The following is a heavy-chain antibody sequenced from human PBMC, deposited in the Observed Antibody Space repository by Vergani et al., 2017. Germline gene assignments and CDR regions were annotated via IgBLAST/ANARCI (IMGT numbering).Heavy chain of an antibody. CDR2: MNPNSGNT. D-gene: IGHD3-9*01. V-gene: IGHV1-8*03. CDR3: ASFSRHYDILTGPFDY. Sequence: QVQLVQSGAEVKKPGASVKVSCKASGYTFTSYDINWVRQATGQGLEWMGWMNPNSGNTGYAQKFQGIVTITRNTSISTAYMELSSLRSEDTAVYYCASFSRHYDILTGPFDYWGQGTLVTVSS. CDR1: GYTFTSYD. J-gene: IGHJ4*02.